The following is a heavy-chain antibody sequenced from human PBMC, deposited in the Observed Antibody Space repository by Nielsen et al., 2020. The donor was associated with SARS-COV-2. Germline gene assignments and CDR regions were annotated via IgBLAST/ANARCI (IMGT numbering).Heavy chain of an antibody. CDR1: GGSISSSSYY. V-gene: IGHV4-39*01. D-gene: IGHD7-27*01. J-gene: IGHJ3*02. Sequence: SETLSLTCTVSGGSISSSSYYCGWIRQPPGKGLEWIGSIYYSGSTYYNPSLKSRVTISVDTSKNQFSLKLSSVTAADTAVYYCARHFFWGSWAFDIWGQGTMVTVSS. CDR3: ARHFFWGSWAFDI. CDR2: IYYSGST.